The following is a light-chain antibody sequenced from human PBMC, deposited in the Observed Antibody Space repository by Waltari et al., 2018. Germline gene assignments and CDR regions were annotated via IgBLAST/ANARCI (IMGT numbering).Light chain of an antibody. CDR2: DTS. CDR3: QQGSLLPLT. V-gene: IGKV3-11*01. Sequence: EIVLTQSPVTLSLSAGERATLSCRASQSVFNYLAWYQQKPGQAPRILIYDTSKRATGIPPTFSGSGSGIDFTLTISNLEAEDFALYYCQQGSLLPLTFGGGTKVEIK. J-gene: IGKJ4*01. CDR1: QSVFNY.